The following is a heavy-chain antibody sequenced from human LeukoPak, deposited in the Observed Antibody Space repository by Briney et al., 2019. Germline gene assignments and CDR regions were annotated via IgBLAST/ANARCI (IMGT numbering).Heavy chain of an antibody. CDR3: AGKASAFFFGY. CDR2: IQYDGSDI. V-gene: IGHV3-30*02. D-gene: IGHD3-3*02. J-gene: IGHJ4*02. Sequence: GGSLRLSCTASGLTFSSYGMHWVRQAPGKGLEWVSYIQYDGSDIYYADSVKGRFTISRDNSKNTLYLQMNSLRPEDTAVYYCAGKASAFFFGYWGQGTLVTVSS. CDR1: GLTFSSYG.